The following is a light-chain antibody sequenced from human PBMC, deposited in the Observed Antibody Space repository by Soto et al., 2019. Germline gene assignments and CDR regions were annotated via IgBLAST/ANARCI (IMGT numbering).Light chain of an antibody. CDR1: QSVSSY. CDR3: QHRSNWPWT. CDR2: DAS. V-gene: IGKV3-11*01. Sequence: EIVLTQSPATLSLSPGERATLSCRASQSVSSYLAWYQQKPGQAPRLLIYDASSRATGIPARFSGTGSGTEFTLTISSLEPEDFAVYCCQHRSNWPWTFGQGTKVEIK. J-gene: IGKJ1*01.